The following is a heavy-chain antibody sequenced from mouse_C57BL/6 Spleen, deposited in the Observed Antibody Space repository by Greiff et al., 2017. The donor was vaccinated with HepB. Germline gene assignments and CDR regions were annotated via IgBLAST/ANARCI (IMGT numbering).Heavy chain of an antibody. Sequence: QVQLQQPGTELVKPGASVKLSCKASGYPFTSYWMHWVKQRPGQGLEWIGKINPSNGGTNYNEKFKSKATLTVDKSSSTAYMQLSSLTSEDSAVYYCASFITAVVATDYWGQGTTLTVSS. V-gene: IGHV1-53*01. D-gene: IGHD1-1*01. CDR1: GYPFTSYW. J-gene: IGHJ2*01. CDR2: INPSNGGT. CDR3: ASFITAVVATDY.